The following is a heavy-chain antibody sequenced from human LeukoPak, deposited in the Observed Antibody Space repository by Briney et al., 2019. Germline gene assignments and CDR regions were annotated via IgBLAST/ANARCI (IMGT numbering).Heavy chain of an antibody. D-gene: IGHD3-16*01. CDR1: GLTFSSYA. J-gene: IGHJ4*02. V-gene: IGHV3-20*04. CDR3: AREEGGYFDY. Sequence: GGSLRLSCAASGLTFSSYAMSWVRQAPGKGLEWVSGINWNGGSTGYADSVKGRFTISRDNAKNSLYLQMSSLRAEDTALYYCAREEGGYFDYWGQGTLVTVSS. CDR2: INWNGGST.